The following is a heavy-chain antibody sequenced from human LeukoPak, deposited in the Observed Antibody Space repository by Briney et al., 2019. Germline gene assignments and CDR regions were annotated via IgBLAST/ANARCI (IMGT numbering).Heavy chain of an antibody. V-gene: IGHV3-30*02. J-gene: IGHJ4*02. CDR3: AKEARAAIFGVVMDFDY. CDR1: GFTFCSYG. CDR2: IRYDGSNT. Sequence: GRSLRLSRAASGFTFCSYGMHWVRQAPGKGLEWVAFIRYDGSNTYYADSVKGRFTISRDNSKNTLYLQMNSLRAEDTAVYYCAKEARAAIFGVVMDFDYWGQGTLVTVSS. D-gene: IGHD3-3*01.